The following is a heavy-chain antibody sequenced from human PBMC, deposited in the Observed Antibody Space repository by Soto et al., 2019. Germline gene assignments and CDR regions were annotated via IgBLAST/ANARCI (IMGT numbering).Heavy chain of an antibody. CDR3: ARGQLPAATPYFDF. J-gene: IGHJ4*02. Sequence: QVHLVESGGGVVQPGGSLRLSCAASGFTFSSYAIHGVRQAPGKGLEWVAIIWFDGSNKYYADSVKGRFSISRDKSKNTLFLQMDLLRAEDTAVYYCARGQLPAATPYFDFWGQRTLVIVSS. CDR1: GFTFSSYA. CDR2: IWFDGSNK. V-gene: IGHV3-33*01. D-gene: IGHD2-15*01.